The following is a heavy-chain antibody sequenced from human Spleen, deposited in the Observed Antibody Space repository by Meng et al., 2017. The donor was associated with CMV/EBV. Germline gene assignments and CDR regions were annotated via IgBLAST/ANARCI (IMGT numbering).Heavy chain of an antibody. CDR2: IYWNDDK. CDR1: GFSPRDSGVG. CDR3: TRTRDYGGNWLDP. D-gene: IGHD4-23*01. J-gene: IGHJ5*02. Sequence: FSGFSPRDSGVGVAGTRQPPGKALEWLALIYWNDDKRYSPSLKSRVTIAKDTSKNQVVLTMTDMDPVDTATYYCTRTRDYGGNWLDPWGQGTLVTVSS. V-gene: IGHV2-5*01.